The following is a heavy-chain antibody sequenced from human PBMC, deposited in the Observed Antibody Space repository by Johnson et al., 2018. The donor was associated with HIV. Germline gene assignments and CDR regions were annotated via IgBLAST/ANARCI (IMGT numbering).Heavy chain of an antibody. CDR3: AQENFEWELGAFDI. D-gene: IGHD1-26*01. J-gene: IGHJ3*02. CDR1: GFTFNRYG. V-gene: IGHV3-7*01. CDR2: IKKDGSEK. Sequence: MLLVESGGGVVQPGRSLRLACVASGFTFNRYGLHWVRQAPGKVLEWVANIKKDGSEKYYVASVKGRFTISRDNAKNSLYLQMNSLRAEDTAVYYCAQENFEWELGAFDIWGQGTMVTVSS.